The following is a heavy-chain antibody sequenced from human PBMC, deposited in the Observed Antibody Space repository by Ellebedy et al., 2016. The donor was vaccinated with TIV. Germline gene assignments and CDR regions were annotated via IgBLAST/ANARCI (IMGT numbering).Heavy chain of an antibody. CDR2: IYTGDYDT. V-gene: IGHV5-51*01. D-gene: IGHD4-17*01. CDR1: GYSITTYW. CDR3: ARVFYGDYHFDY. Sequence: GESLKISCKGSGYSITTYWIGWVRQMPGKGLEWMGIIYTGDYDTRYSPSFQGQVTMSADKSISTAYLQWSSLKASDTAMYYCARVFYGDYHFDYWGQGTLVTVSS. J-gene: IGHJ4*02.